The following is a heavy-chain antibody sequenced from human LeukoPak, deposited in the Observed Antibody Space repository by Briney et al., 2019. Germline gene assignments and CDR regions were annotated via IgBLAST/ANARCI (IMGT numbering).Heavy chain of an antibody. D-gene: IGHD3-22*01. J-gene: IGHJ5*02. CDR1: GYTFTSYY. CDR2: INPSGGST. Sequence: ASVKVSCKASGYTFTSYYMRWVRQAPGQGLEWMGIINPSGGSTSYAQKFQGRVTMTRGTSTSTVYMELSSLRSEDTAVYYCARDLTRDSSGYYYDWFDPWGQGTLVAVSS. V-gene: IGHV1-46*01. CDR3: ARDLTRDSSGYYYDWFDP.